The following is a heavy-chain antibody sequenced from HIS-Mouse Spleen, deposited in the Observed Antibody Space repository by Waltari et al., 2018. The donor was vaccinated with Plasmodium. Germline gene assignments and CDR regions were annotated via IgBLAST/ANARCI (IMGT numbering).Heavy chain of an antibody. J-gene: IGHJ3*02. Sequence: QVPLVHSGTDMKTPGASVQVSGKASGSTFTRYGITWVRQAPGQGLEWMGWISAYNGNTNYAQKLQGRVTMTTDTSTSTAYMQLRSLRSDDTAVYYCARGSAGDAFDIWGQGTMVTVSS. CDR3: ARGSAGDAFDI. V-gene: IGHV1-18*01. CDR2: ISAYNGNT. D-gene: IGHD6-19*01. CDR1: GSTFTRYG.